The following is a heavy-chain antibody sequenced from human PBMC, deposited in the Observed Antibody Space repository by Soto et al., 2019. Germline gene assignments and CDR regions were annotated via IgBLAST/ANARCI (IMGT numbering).Heavy chain of an antibody. CDR2: ISGNGGST. CDR3: AEEGKAAARGAYYFDY. V-gene: IGHV3-23*01. D-gene: IGHD6-6*01. CDR1: GFTFSSYA. Sequence: GGSLRISFAASGFTFSSYAMSWVRQAPGKGLEWVSAISGNGGSTYYAESVKGRFNNSRDNSKNTLYLQMNSLRAEDTSVYYCAEEGKAAARGAYYFDYWGQGTLVTVSS. J-gene: IGHJ4*02.